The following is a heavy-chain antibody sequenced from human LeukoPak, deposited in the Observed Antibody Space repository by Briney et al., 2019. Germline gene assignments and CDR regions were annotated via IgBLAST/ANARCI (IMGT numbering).Heavy chain of an antibody. CDR1: GYTFTIYY. J-gene: IGHJ3*02. Sequence: GASVKVSCKASGYTFTIYYIHWVRQAPGQGLEWMGIINPSGGSTSYTQKFQGRLTMTRDMSTSTVYMELSSLKSEDTAVYYCARDYQGVYDSSGYYLIDAFDIWGQGTMVTVSS. D-gene: IGHD3-22*01. CDR3: ARDYQGVYDSSGYYLIDAFDI. CDR2: INPSGGST. V-gene: IGHV1-46*01.